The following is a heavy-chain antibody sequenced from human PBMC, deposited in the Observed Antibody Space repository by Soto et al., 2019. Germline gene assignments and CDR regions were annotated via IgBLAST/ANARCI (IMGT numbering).Heavy chain of an antibody. Sequence: QVQLVQSGAEVKKPGSSVKVSCTASGGTFSSYAISWVRQAPGQGLEWMGGIIPIFGTANYAQKFQGRVTITADESTSTAYMELSSLRSEDTAVYYCARVWKDSTPWGWFDPWGQGTLVTVSS. D-gene: IGHD3-22*01. V-gene: IGHV1-69*01. CDR3: ARVWKDSTPWGWFDP. CDR2: IIPIFGTA. J-gene: IGHJ5*02. CDR1: GGTFSSYA.